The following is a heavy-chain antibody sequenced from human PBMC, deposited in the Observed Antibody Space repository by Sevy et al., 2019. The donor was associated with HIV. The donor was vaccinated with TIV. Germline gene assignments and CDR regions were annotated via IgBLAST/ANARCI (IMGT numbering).Heavy chain of an antibody. J-gene: IGHJ4*02. V-gene: IGHV3-49*04. CDR2: LKSKADGGTV. CDR3: TRWKGLQSIFDY. Sequence: GGSLRLSCTTSGFAFGDYAMNWVRQAPGKGLEWVAFLKSKADGGTVDHAPSVKGRFTISRDDSKSIADLQMNDLTTEDTAVYYCTRWKGLQSIFDYWGQGALVTVSS. CDR1: GFAFGDYA. D-gene: IGHD1-1*01.